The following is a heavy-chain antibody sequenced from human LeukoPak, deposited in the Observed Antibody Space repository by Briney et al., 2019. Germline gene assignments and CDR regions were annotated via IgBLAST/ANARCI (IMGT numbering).Heavy chain of an antibody. CDR2: IIPIFGTA. V-gene: IGHV1-69*06. D-gene: IGHD2-15*01. J-gene: IGHJ5*02. CDR1: GGTFSSYA. Sequence: ASVKVSCKASGGTFSSYAISWVRQAPGQGLEWMGRIIPIFGTANYAQKFQGRATITADKSTSTAYMELSSLRSEYTPVYYCARKVPLGYCRGGSCQGWFDPWGQGTLVTVSS. CDR3: ARKVPLGYCRGGSCQGWFDP.